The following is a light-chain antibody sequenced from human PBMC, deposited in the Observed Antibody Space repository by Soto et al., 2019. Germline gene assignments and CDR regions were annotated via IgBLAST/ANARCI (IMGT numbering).Light chain of an antibody. CDR3: QQVHSYPRT. Sequence: DLQLTQSPSFLSASVGDRVTITCRASQAISSSLAWFQQKPGRAPKLLISAASTLQSGVPSRFSGSGSGTEFTLTISSLQPEDFATYYCQQVHSYPRTFGGGTKVEIK. J-gene: IGKJ4*01. V-gene: IGKV1-9*01. CDR2: AAS. CDR1: QAISSS.